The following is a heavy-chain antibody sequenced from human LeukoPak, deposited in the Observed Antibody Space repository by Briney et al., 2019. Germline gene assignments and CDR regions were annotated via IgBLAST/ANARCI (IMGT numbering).Heavy chain of an antibody. CDR2: ISAYNGNT. V-gene: IGHV1-18*01. Sequence: GASVKVSCKASGYTFTSYGISWVRQAPGQGLEWMGWISAYNGNTNYAQKLQGRVTMTTDTSTNTAYLELRTLRSDGTAVYYCARGAPRGVWNFYFDYWGQGTLVTVSS. CDR3: ARGAPRGVWNFYFDY. D-gene: IGHD1-7*01. J-gene: IGHJ4*02. CDR1: GYTFTSYG.